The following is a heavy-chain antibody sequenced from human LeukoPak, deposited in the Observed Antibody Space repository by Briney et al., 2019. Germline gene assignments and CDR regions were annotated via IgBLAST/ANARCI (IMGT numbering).Heavy chain of an antibody. CDR3: ARSGSYFDY. D-gene: IGHD1-26*01. CDR1: GFTFGNFW. CDR2: MKGDGSLI. J-gene: IGHJ4*03. Sequence: GGSLRLSCAASGFTFGNFWMSWVRQAPGGGLQWVASMKGDGSLIYYVDSVKGRFTISRDNARNSLYLQMNRLRAEDTAVYYCARSGSYFDYWGQGTLVTVSS. V-gene: IGHV3-7*01.